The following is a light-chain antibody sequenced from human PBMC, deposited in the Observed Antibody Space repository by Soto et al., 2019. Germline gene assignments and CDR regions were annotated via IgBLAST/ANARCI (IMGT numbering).Light chain of an antibody. CDR2: DVS. CDR3: SSYTSSSTLLYV. Sequence: QSALTQTASVSGSPGQSITISCTGTSSDVGGYNYVSWYQQHPGKAPKLMIYDVSNRPSGVSNRFSGSKSGNTASLTISGLQAEDEADYYSSSYTSSSTLLYVFGTGTKVTVL. V-gene: IGLV2-14*01. CDR1: SSDVGGYNY. J-gene: IGLJ1*01.